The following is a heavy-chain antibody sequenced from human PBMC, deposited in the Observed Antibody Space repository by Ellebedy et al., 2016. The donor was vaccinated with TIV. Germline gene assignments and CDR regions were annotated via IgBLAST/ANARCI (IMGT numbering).Heavy chain of an antibody. CDR2: FDPEDGET. D-gene: IGHD6-19*01. V-gene: IGHV1-24*01. CDR3: ARGLSRYSSGLDY. J-gene: IGHJ4*02. Sequence: ASVKVSXXVSGYTLTELSMHWVRQAPGKGLEWMGGFDPEDGETIYAQKFQGRVTMTEDTSTDTAYMELRSLRSDDTAVYYCARGLSRYSSGLDYWGQGTLVTVSS. CDR1: GYTLTELS.